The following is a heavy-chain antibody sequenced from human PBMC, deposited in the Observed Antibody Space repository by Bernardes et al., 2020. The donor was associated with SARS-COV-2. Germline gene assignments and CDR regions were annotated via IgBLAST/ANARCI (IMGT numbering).Heavy chain of an antibody. D-gene: IGHD6-13*01. CDR1: GFTFDDYA. V-gene: IGHV3-9*01. Sequence: GGSLRLSCAASGFTFDDYAMHWVRQAPGKGLEWVSGISWNSGSIGYADSVKGRFTISRDNAKNSLYLQMNSLRAEDTALYYCARLAAAGNLPDYWGQGTLVTVSS. J-gene: IGHJ4*02. CDR3: ARLAAAGNLPDY. CDR2: ISWNSGSI.